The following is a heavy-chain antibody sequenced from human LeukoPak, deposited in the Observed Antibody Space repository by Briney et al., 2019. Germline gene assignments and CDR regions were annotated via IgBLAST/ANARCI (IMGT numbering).Heavy chain of an antibody. CDR2: ISGSGGST. Sequence: GGSLRLSCAASGFTFSSYAMSWVRQAPGKGLEWVSAISGSGGSTYYADSVKGRLTISRDNSKNTLYLQMNSLRAEDTAVYYCAKRPDSYGPTPYYWGQRTLVTVAS. V-gene: IGHV3-23*01. CDR1: GFTFSSYA. CDR3: AKRPDSYGPTPYY. D-gene: IGHD5-18*01. J-gene: IGHJ4*02.